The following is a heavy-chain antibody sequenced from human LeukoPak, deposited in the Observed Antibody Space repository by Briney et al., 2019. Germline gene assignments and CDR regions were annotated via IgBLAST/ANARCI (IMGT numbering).Heavy chain of an antibody. V-gene: IGHV3-7*01. CDR1: GFSISNYW. CDR2: IKQDGSEK. D-gene: IGHD7-27*01. Sequence: GGSLRLSCAASGFSISNYWMNWVRQAPGKGLEWVANIKQDGSEKNYVDSVKGRFTISRDNPKNSLILPMHSLRDDDTAVYYCARGVWAPFDSWGQGTLVSVSS. J-gene: IGHJ4*02. CDR3: ARGVWAPFDS.